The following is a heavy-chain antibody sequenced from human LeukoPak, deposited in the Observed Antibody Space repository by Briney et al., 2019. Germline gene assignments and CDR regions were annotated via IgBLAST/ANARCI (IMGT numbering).Heavy chain of an antibody. J-gene: IGHJ4*02. Sequence: ASVKVSCKASGYTFTGYYMHWVRQAPGQGLEWMGWINPNSGGTNYAQKFQGRVTMTRDTSISTAYMELSSLRSEDTAVYYCATSLHSAAATYWGQGTLVTVSS. CDR1: GYTFTGYY. D-gene: IGHD2-15*01. V-gene: IGHV1-2*02. CDR3: ATSLHSAAATY. CDR2: INPNSGGT.